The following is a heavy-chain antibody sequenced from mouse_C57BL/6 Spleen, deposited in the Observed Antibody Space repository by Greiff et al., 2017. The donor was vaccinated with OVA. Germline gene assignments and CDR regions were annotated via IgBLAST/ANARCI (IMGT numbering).Heavy chain of an antibody. J-gene: IGHJ4*01. Sequence: EVQRVESEGGLVQPGSSMKLSCTASGFTFSDYYMAWVRQVPEKGLEWVANINYDGSSTYYLDSLKSRFIISRDNAKNILYLQMSSLKSEDTATYYCARDTGDGSSPMDYWGQGTSVTVSS. V-gene: IGHV5-16*01. D-gene: IGHD1-1*01. CDR3: ARDTGDGSSPMDY. CDR1: GFTFSDYY. CDR2: INYDGSST.